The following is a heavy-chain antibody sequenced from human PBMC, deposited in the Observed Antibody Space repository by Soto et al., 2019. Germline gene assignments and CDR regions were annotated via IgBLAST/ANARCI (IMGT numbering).Heavy chain of an antibody. CDR2: TYYRSKWYN. CDR1: GGSVSSNSAA. CDR3: ARGGVYVVVPAAYFDP. Sequence: SQTLSLTCAISGGSVSSNSAAWNWIRQSPSRGLEWLGRTYYRSKWYNDYAVSVKSRITINPDTSKNQFSLQLNSVTPKDTAVYYCARGGVYVVVPAAYFDPWGQGTLVTVSS. D-gene: IGHD2-2*01. V-gene: IGHV6-1*01. J-gene: IGHJ5*02.